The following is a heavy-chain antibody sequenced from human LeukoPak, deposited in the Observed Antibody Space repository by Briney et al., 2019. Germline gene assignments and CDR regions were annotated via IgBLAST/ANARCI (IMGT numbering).Heavy chain of an antibody. CDR3: APTAEAYTSWWKV. D-gene: IGHD3-16*01. J-gene: IGHJ4*02. V-gene: IGHV1-2*02. CDR2: INPDSGFT. Sequence: ASVMVSCKASGYKFTDDYMHWVRQAPGQGLEFMGWINPDSGFTNYAQKFKGRVTMTRDTSISTAYLEVRSLTSDDTAVYYCAPTAEAYTSWWKVWGQGTLVTVSS. CDR1: GYKFTDDY.